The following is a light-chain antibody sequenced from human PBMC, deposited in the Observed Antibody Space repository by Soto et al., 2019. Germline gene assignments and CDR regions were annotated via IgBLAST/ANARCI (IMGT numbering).Light chain of an antibody. Sequence: DIQMTQSPYTLSASVGDRVTITCRASQSIRSWLAWYQQKPGKAPKLLIYDASSLESGVPSRFSGSGSGTEFALTISSLQPDDFATYYCQQYDSYWTFGQGTKVDIK. J-gene: IGKJ1*01. CDR2: DAS. CDR3: QQYDSYWT. CDR1: QSIRSW. V-gene: IGKV1-5*01.